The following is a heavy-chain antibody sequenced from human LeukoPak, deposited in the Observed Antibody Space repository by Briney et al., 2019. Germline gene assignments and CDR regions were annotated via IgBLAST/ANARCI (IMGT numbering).Heavy chain of an antibody. D-gene: IGHD3-22*01. CDR3: ASPRSGYRYTFDY. CDR1: AASISNYY. J-gene: IGHJ4*02. CDR2: ISTSGST. Sequence: SETLSLTCAVSAASISNYYWSWIRQAPGKGLEWIGYISTSGSTNYNPSLKSRVSISLDTSRNRFSLNLNFVTAADTAVYYCASPRSGYRYTFDYWGQGALVTVSS. V-gene: IGHV4-4*09.